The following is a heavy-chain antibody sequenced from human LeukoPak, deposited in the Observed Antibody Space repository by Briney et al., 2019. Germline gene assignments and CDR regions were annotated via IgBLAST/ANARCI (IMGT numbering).Heavy chain of an antibody. CDR3: ARRWNYGRNYYIDV. V-gene: IGHV4-34*01. D-gene: IGHD1-7*01. CDR1: GGSFSHYY. CDR2: INDSGTI. Sequence: SETLSLTCAVYGGSFSHYYWSWIRQSPGIGLEWIGEINDSGTINYNPSLMSRVTISLDKSKNQFSLRLSSATAADTAVYYCARRWNYGRNYYIDVWGKGATVSVSS. J-gene: IGHJ6*03.